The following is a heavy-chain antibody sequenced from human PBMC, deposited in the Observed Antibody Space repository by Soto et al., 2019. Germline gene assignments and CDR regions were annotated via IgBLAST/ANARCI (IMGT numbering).Heavy chain of an antibody. V-gene: IGHV4-34*01. D-gene: IGHD3-10*01. J-gene: IGHJ6*03. CDR1: GGSFSGYY. Sequence: SETLSLTCAVYGGSFSGYYWSWIRQPPGKGLEWIGEINHSGSTNYNPSLKSRVTISVDTSKNQFSLKLSSVTAADTAVYYCARGRNYYGSGSLLSQKRNYYYYMYVWGQGTTVTVSS. CDR2: INHSGST. CDR3: ARGRNYYGSGSLLSQKRNYYYYMYV.